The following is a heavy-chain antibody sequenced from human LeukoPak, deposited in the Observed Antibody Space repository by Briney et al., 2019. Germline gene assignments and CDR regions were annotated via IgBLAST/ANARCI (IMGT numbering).Heavy chain of an antibody. Sequence: PSETLSLTCAVYGGSFSGYYWSWIRQPPGKGLEWIGEINHRGSINYNPSLKSRVTISVDTSKNQFSLKLHPVTAADTAVYYCARVPRSSSSVDYWGQGTLVTVSS. D-gene: IGHD6-6*01. CDR3: ARVPRSSSSVDY. J-gene: IGHJ4*02. V-gene: IGHV4-34*01. CDR2: INHRGSI. CDR1: GGSFSGYY.